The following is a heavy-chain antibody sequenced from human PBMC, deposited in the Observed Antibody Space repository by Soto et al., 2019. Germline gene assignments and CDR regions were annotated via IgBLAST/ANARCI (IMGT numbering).Heavy chain of an antibody. D-gene: IGHD2-21*01. V-gene: IGHV4-39*01. CDR1: GGSISSSSYY. Sequence: QLQLQESGPGLVKPSETLSLTCTVSGGSISSSSYYWGWIRQPPGKGLEWIGSIYYSGSTYYNPSLKSRATISVDTSTNQFSLKLSSVTAADTAVYYCARHPLSSGVLLWWFDPWGQGTLVTVSS. J-gene: IGHJ5*02. CDR3: ARHPLSSGVLLWWFDP. CDR2: IYYSGST.